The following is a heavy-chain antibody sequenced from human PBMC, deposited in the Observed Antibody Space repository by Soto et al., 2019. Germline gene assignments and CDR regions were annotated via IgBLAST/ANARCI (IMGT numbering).Heavy chain of an antibody. Sequence: EVQLVESGGGLVQPGGSLRLSCAASGFTFSSYWMHWVRQAPGKGLVWVSRINSDGSSTRYADSVKGRFTISRDNAKNTLYLQMNSLRAEDTAVYYCARGGLGGGYGMDVWGQGTTVTVSS. CDR2: INSDGSST. CDR1: GFTFSSYW. V-gene: IGHV3-74*01. J-gene: IGHJ6*02. CDR3: ARGGLGGGYGMDV. D-gene: IGHD3-16*01.